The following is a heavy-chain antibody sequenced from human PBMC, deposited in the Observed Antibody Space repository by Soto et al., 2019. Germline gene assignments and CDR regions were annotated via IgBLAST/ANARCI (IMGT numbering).Heavy chain of an antibody. CDR3: TRNQVKADY. CDR1: GFALSSFW. Sequence: EVQLVESGGDLVQPGGSLRLSCVASGFALSSFWMTWVRQAPGKGLEWVAKIKGDGSEQNYVDSGRGRFTISRDNAKNSVYLQMNSLRVDDTAVYYCTRNQVKADYWGQGTLVTVSS. V-gene: IGHV3-7*01. J-gene: IGHJ4*02. CDR2: IKGDGSEQ. D-gene: IGHD3-22*01.